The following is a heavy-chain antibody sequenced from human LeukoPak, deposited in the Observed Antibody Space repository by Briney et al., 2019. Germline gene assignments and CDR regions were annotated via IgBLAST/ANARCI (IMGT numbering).Heavy chain of an antibody. CDR1: GFTFSSYA. CDR3: AKARQGFLEWLSGYFDC. J-gene: IGHJ4*02. Sequence: GGSLRLSCAASGFTFSSYAMSWVRQAPGKGLEWVSAISGSGGSTYYADSVKGRFTISRDNSKNTLYLQMNSLRAEDTAVYYCAKARQGFLEWLSGYFDCWGQGTLVTVSS. V-gene: IGHV3-23*01. D-gene: IGHD3-3*01. CDR2: ISGSGGST.